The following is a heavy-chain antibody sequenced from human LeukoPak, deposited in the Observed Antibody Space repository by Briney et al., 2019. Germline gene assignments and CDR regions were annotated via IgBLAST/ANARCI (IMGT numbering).Heavy chain of an antibody. D-gene: IGHD3-3*01. J-gene: IGHJ4*02. CDR2: IYTSGST. V-gene: IGHV4-4*07. Sequence: SETLSLTCTVPGGSISSYYWSWIRQPAGKGLEWSGRIYTSGSTNYNPSLKSRVTMSVDTSKNQFSLKLSSVTAADTAVYYCARDRDDFWSGPYFDYWGQGTLVTVSS. CDR1: GGSISSYY. CDR3: ARDRDDFWSGPYFDY.